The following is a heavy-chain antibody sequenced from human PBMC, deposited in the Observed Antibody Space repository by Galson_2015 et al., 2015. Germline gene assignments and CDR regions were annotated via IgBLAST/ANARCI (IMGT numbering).Heavy chain of an antibody. CDR1: GGSISSGGSY. CDR2: THFNGNA. V-gene: IGHV4-31*03. Sequence: TLSLTCTVSGGSISSGGSYWSWIRQPPGKGLEWIAHTHFNGNARYNPSLEDRISMSVDTAMRQFSLEVRSVTDADTAKYYCARMPVAGANRAFDVWGPGTMVVVS. D-gene: IGHD6-19*01. J-gene: IGHJ3*01. CDR3: ARMPVAGANRAFDV.